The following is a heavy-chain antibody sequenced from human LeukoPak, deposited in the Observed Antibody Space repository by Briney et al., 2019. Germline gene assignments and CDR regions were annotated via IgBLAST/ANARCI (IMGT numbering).Heavy chain of an antibody. CDR1: GFTFDDYA. Sequence: PGGSLRLSCAASGFTFDDYAMHWVRQAPGKGLEWVSGISWNRGSIGYADSVKGRFTISRDNAKLSLYLQRNSQRAEDTALYYCGKGYCSSISCHADYWGQGTLVTASS. CDR2: ISWNRGSI. CDR3: GKGYCSSISCHADY. J-gene: IGHJ4*02. V-gene: IGHV3-9*01. D-gene: IGHD2-2*01.